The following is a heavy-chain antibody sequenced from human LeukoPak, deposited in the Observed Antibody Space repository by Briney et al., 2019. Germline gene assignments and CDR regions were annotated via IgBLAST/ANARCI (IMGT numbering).Heavy chain of an antibody. Sequence: PSETLSLTCTVSGGSISSYYWSWIRQPPGKGLEWIGYIYYSGSINYNPSLKSRVTISVDTSKNQFSLKLSSVTAADTAVYYCAREMATIHYFDYWGQGTLVTVSS. V-gene: IGHV4-59*01. CDR1: GGSISSYY. D-gene: IGHD5-24*01. J-gene: IGHJ4*02. CDR3: AREMATIHYFDY. CDR2: IYYSGSI.